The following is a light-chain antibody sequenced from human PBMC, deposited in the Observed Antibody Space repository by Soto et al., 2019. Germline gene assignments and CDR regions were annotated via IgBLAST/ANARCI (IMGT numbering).Light chain of an antibody. CDR3: ISFSSGVSLEV. Sequence: QSALTQPASVSGSPGQSITISCTGTISDVGGYNYVSWYQQHPGKAPKLVIYEVTNRPSGVSNRFSGSKSGNTASLTISGLQAEDEADYYCISFSSGVSLEVFGTGTKLTVL. CDR1: ISDVGGYNY. CDR2: EVT. J-gene: IGLJ1*01. V-gene: IGLV2-14*01.